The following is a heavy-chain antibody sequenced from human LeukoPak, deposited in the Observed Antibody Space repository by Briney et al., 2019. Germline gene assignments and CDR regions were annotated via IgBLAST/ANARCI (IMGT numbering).Heavy chain of an antibody. Sequence: KPSETLSLTCTVSGGSISSSSYYWGWIRQPPGKGLEWIGYINYSGSTNYNPSLKSRVTISVDTSKNQFSLKLSTVTAADTAVYYCARVFKVRGAVTVDPWGQGTLVTVSS. J-gene: IGHJ5*02. CDR1: GGSISSSSYY. V-gene: IGHV4-61*05. CDR2: INYSGST. CDR3: ARVFKVRGAVTVDP. D-gene: IGHD3-10*01.